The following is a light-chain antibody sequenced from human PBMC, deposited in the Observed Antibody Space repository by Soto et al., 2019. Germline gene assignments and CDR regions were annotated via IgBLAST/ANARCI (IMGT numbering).Light chain of an antibody. Sequence: EIVLTQSPGTLSLSPGERATLSCRARQSVSSSYLAWYQQKPGQAPRLLIYGASSRATGIPDRFSGSGCGTDITLTISRLEPEEFAVYYRQHYGSPWTFGQGTKVEIK. CDR3: QHYGSPWT. V-gene: IGKV3-20*01. CDR2: GAS. CDR1: QSVSSSY. J-gene: IGKJ1*01.